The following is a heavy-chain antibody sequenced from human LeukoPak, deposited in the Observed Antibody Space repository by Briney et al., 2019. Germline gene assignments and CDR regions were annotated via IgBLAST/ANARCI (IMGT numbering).Heavy chain of an antibody. CDR3: ARGDDSSGYSGDDAFDI. CDR1: GGTFSSYA. Sequence: ASVKVSCKASGGTFSSYAISWVRQAPGQGLEWMGWINPNSGGTNYAQKFQGRVTMTRDTSISTAYMELSRLRSDDTAVYYCARGDDSSGYSGDDAFDIWGQGTMVTVSS. J-gene: IGHJ3*02. D-gene: IGHD3-22*01. CDR2: INPNSGGT. V-gene: IGHV1-2*02.